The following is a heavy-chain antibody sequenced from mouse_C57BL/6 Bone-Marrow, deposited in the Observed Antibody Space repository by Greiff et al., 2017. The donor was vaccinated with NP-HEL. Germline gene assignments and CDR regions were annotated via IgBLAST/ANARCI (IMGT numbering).Heavy chain of an antibody. D-gene: IGHD1-1*01. CDR2: IYPRSGNT. Sequence: QVQLQQSGAELARPGASVKLSCKASGYTFTSYGISWVKQRTGQGLEWIGEIYPRSGNTYYNEKFKGKATLTADKSSSTAYMELRRLTSEYSAVYFCARVIYYYGSSLLDYWGQGTTLTVSS. J-gene: IGHJ2*01. V-gene: IGHV1-81*01. CDR3: ARVIYYYGSSLLDY. CDR1: GYTFTSYG.